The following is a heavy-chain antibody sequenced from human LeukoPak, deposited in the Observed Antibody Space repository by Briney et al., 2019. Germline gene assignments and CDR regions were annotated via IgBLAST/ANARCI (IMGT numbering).Heavy chain of an antibody. CDR2: ISYDGSNK. CDR3: ARDGDYDSLSDAFDI. D-gene: IGHD2-21*02. CDR1: GFTFSSYG. J-gene: IGHJ3*02. V-gene: IGHV3-30*03. Sequence: GGSLRLSCAASGFTFSSYGMHWVRQAPGKGLEWVAVISYDGSNKYYADSVKGRFTISRDNSKNTLYLQMNSLRAEDTAVYYCARDGDYDSLSDAFDIWGQGTMVTVSS.